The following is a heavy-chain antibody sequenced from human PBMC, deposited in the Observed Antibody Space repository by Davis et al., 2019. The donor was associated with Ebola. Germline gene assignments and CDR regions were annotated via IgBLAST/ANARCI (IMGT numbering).Heavy chain of an antibody. CDR1: GFTFSSYD. D-gene: IGHD3-3*02. V-gene: IGHV3-30*02. CDR3: ASPSNYYYYYGMDV. J-gene: IGHJ6*02. CDR2: VRSHGSDD. Sequence: GESLKISCAASGFTFSSYDMHWVRQAPGRGLEWVAFVRSHGSDDHYADSVKGRFTISRDNSKNTLYLQMNSLRPEDTAVYYCASPSNYYYYYGMDVWGQGTTVTVSS.